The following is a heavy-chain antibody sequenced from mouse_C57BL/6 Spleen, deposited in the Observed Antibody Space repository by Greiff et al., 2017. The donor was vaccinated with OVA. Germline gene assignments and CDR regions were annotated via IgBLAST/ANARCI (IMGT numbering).Heavy chain of an antibody. D-gene: IGHD1-1*01. Sequence: VQLQQSGAELVRPGTSVKMSCKASGYTFTNYWIGWAKQRPGHGLEWIGDIYPGGGYTKYNEKFKGKATLTADKSSSTAYMQFSSLTSEDSAIYYCARGSYGSRDAMDYWGQGTSVTVSS. CDR3: ARGSYGSRDAMDY. CDR2: IYPGGGYT. J-gene: IGHJ4*01. CDR1: GYTFTNYW. V-gene: IGHV1-63*01.